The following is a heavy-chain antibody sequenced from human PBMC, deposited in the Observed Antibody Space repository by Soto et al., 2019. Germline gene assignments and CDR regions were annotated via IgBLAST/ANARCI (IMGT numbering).Heavy chain of an antibody. D-gene: IGHD3-16*01. CDR3: ARDWGPYWFDS. CDR2: IDDSGST. Sequence: PSETLSLTCTVSGVSVSSYYWSWIRQPPGKGLDWIGYIDDSGSTNYNPSLKSRVTISQDTSSNQFSLTMNSVSASDTAVYYCARDWGPYWFDSWGQGILVTVSS. CDR1: GVSVSSYY. J-gene: IGHJ5*01. V-gene: IGHV4-59*02.